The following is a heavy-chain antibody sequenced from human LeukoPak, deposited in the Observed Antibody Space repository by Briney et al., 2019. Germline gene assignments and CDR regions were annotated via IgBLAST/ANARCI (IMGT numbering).Heavy chain of an antibody. Sequence: PSETLSLTCAVYGGSFSGYYWSWIRQPPGKGLEWIGEINHSGSTNYNPSLKSRVTISVDTSKNQFSLKLSSVTAADTAVYYCARGRDDFWSGYSHNWFDPWGQGTLVTVSS. CDR1: GGSFSGYY. D-gene: IGHD3-3*01. CDR2: INHSGST. V-gene: IGHV4-34*01. CDR3: ARGRDDFWSGYSHNWFDP. J-gene: IGHJ5*02.